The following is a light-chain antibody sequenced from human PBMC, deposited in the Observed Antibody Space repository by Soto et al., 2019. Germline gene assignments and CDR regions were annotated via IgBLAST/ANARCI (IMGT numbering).Light chain of an antibody. CDR3: VLYMGSGIYWV. CDR2: STN. Sequence: QAVVTQEPSFSVSPGRTVTLTCGLSSGSVSTSYYPSWYQQTPGQAPRTLIYSTNTRSSGVPDRFSGSILGNKAALTITGAQADDESDYYCVLYMGSGIYWVFGGGTKLTVL. J-gene: IGLJ3*02. V-gene: IGLV8-61*01. CDR1: SGSVSTSYY.